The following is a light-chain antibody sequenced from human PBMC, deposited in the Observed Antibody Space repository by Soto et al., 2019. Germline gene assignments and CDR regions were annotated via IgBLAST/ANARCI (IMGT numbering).Light chain of an antibody. CDR3: MQALQTPT. CDR1: QSLLHSNGYNY. CDR2: VGS. V-gene: IGKV2-28*01. J-gene: IGKJ1*01. Sequence: DIVMTQSPLSLSVTPGEPASISCRSSQSLLHSNGYNYLDWYLQKPVQSPQVLIYVGSNRASGVPDRFSGSGSGTDFTLKISRVEAEDVGVYYCMQALQTPTFGQGTKVDSK.